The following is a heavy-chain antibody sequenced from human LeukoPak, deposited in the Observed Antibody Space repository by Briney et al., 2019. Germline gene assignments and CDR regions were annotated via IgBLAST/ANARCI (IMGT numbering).Heavy chain of an antibody. Sequence: RGSLRLSCAASGFTFSSYEMNWVRQAPGKGLEWVSYISSSGSTIYYADSVKGRFTISRDNAKNSLYLQMNSLRAEDTAVYYCARDPQGMDVWGKGTTVTVSS. CDR3: ARDPQGMDV. J-gene: IGHJ6*04. CDR1: GFTFSSYE. V-gene: IGHV3-48*03. CDR2: ISSSGSTI.